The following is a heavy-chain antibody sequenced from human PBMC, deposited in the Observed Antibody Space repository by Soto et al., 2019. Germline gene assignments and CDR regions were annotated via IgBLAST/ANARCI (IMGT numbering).Heavy chain of an antibody. CDR2: IIPIFGTA. CDR3: ARDRGPMEVGIIAVAGTWNWFDP. Sequence: GSSVKVSSKASGGTFSSYAISWVRQAPGQGLEWMGGIIPIFGTANYAQKFQGRVTVTADESTSTAYMELSSLRSEDTAVYYCARDRGPMEVGIIAVAGTWNWFDPWGQGTLVTVSS. CDR1: GGTFSSYA. V-gene: IGHV1-69*13. J-gene: IGHJ5*02. D-gene: IGHD6-19*01.